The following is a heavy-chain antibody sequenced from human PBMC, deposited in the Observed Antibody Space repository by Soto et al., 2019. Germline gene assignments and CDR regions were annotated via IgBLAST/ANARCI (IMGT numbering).Heavy chain of an antibody. D-gene: IGHD5-18*01. Sequence: TGGSLRLSCAAFGFTFSSYGMHWVRQAPGKGLEWVAVIWYDGSNKYYADSVKGRFTISRDNSKNTLYLQMNSLRAEDTAVYYCARDLEGVDTAMSQRLNWFDPWGQGTLVTVSS. V-gene: IGHV3-33*01. CDR3: ARDLEGVDTAMSQRLNWFDP. CDR1: GFTFSSYG. J-gene: IGHJ5*02. CDR2: IWYDGSNK.